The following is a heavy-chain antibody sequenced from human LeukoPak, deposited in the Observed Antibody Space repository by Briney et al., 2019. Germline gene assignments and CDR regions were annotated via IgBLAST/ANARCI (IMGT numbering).Heavy chain of an antibody. V-gene: IGHV7-4-1*02. Sequence: ASLKVSCKASEYTFTSYAMNGVGQAPGQGLKWMGWINTNTGNPTYAQGFTGRFVFSLDTSVSTAYLQISSLKAEDTAVYYCAREPVTTEYYFDYWGQGTLVTVSS. D-gene: IGHD4-17*01. J-gene: IGHJ4*02. CDR2: INTNTGNP. CDR3: AREPVTTEYYFDY. CDR1: EYTFTSYA.